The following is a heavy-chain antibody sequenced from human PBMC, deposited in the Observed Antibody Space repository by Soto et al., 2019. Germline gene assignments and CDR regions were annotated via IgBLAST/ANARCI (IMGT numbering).Heavy chain of an antibody. CDR3: ARLLVPAARGAFDI. CDR2: IIPILGIA. CDR1: GGTFSSYT. Sequence: SVKVSCKASGGTFSSYTISWVRQAPGQGLEWMGRIIPILGIANYAQKFQGRVTITADKSTSTAYMELSSLRSEDTAVYYCARLLVPAARGAFDIWGQGTMVTVSS. J-gene: IGHJ3*02. V-gene: IGHV1-69*02. D-gene: IGHD2-2*01.